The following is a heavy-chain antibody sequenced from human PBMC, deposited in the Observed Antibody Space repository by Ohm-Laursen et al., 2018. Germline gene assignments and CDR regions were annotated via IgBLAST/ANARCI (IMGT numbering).Heavy chain of an antibody. CDR2: MNPNSGNT. Sequence: ASVKVSCKASGYTFTSYDINWVRQATGQGLQWMGWMNPNSGNTGYVQKFQGRVTMTRNTSISTAYMELSSLRSEDTAVYYCATVPPPFPNWFDPWGQGTLVTVSS. CDR1: GYTFTSYD. V-gene: IGHV1-8*01. CDR3: ATVPPPFPNWFDP. D-gene: IGHD2/OR15-2a*01. J-gene: IGHJ5*02.